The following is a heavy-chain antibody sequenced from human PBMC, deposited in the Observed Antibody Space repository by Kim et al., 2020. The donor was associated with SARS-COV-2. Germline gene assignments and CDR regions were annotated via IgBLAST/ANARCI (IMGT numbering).Heavy chain of an antibody. Sequence: GGSLRLSCAASGFTFSSYAMHWVRQAPGKGLEWVAVISYDGSNKYYADSVKGRFTISRDNSKNTLYLQMNSLRAEDTAVYYCARPVEYQLFEYFQHWGQGTLVTVSS. J-gene: IGHJ1*01. CDR1: GFTFSSYA. CDR2: ISYDGSNK. D-gene: IGHD2-2*01. V-gene: IGHV3-30*04. CDR3: ARPVEYQLFEYFQH.